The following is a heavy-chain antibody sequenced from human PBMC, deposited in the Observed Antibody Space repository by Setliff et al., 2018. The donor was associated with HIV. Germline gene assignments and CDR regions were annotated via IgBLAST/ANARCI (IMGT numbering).Heavy chain of an antibody. CDR3: ARDQCLLGVQPPYWYFDL. CDR1: GDSFTSSY. J-gene: IGHJ2*01. CDR2: ISHSGIT. Sequence: SETLSLTCTVSGDSFTSSYWSWIRQPPGKGLEWIGEISHSGITNYNSSLKSRVSISVDTSKNHFSLRLSSLTAADTAVYYCARDQCLLGVQPPYWYFDLWGRGTLVTVSS. D-gene: IGHD3-16*01. V-gene: IGHV4-59*12.